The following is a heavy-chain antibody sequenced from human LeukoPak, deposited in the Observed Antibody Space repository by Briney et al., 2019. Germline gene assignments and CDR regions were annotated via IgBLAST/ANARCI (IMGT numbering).Heavy chain of an antibody. CDR3: ARAPGMTHFAWDK. CDR2: INPSGDST. V-gene: IGHV1-46*01. CDR1: GFSFSSYY. D-gene: IGHD3-16*01. J-gene: IGHJ4*02. Sequence: ASVKVSCKASGFSFSSYYMHWVRQAPGQGLEWMGIINPSGDSTSYTQKFHGRVTMTRDTSTTTVYMELSSLTSDDTAVHYCARAPGMTHFAWDKWGQGTLVTVSS.